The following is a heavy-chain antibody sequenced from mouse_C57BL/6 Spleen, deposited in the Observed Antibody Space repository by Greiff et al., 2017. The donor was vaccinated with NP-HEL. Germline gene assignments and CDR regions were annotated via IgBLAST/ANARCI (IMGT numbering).Heavy chain of an antibody. CDR3: ALMTTVVAHWYFDV. V-gene: IGHV1-61*01. D-gene: IGHD1-1*01. CDR2: IYPSDSET. CDR1: GYTFTSYW. J-gene: IGHJ1*03. Sequence: QVQLQQPGAELVRPGSSVKLSCKASGYTFTSYWMDWVKQRPGQGLEWIGNIYPSDSETHYNQKFKDKATLTVDKSSRSAYMQLSSLTSEDSAVDYCALMTTVVAHWYFDVWGTGTTVTVSS.